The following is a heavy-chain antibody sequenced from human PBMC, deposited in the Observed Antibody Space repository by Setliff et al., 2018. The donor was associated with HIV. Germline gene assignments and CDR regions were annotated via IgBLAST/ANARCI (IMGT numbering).Heavy chain of an antibody. J-gene: IGHJ4*02. D-gene: IGHD3-16*01. Sequence: KTSETLSLTCTVSGGSIRSSSYYWGWIRQPPGKGLEWIGSIYYSGSTYYNSSLRSRVTISGDTSKKQFSLKLSSVTAADTAVYYCVIRSRLGGSSNYFGYWGQGTLVTVSS. V-gene: IGHV4-39*07. CDR3: VIRSRLGGSSNYFGY. CDR2: IYYSGST. CDR1: GGSIRSSSYY.